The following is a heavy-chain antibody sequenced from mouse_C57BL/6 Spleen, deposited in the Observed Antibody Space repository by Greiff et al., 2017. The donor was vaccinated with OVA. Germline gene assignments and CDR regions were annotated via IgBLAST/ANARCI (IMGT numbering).Heavy chain of an antibody. CDR3: APIYYGNYEGFAY. V-gene: IGHV14-3*01. D-gene: IGHD2-1*01. CDR2: VDPANGNT. CDR1: GFNIKNTY. Sequence: EVKLVESVAELVRPGASVKLSCTASGFNIKNTYMHWVKQRPEQGLEWIGRVDPANGNTKYAPKFQGKATITADTSSNTAYLQLSSLTSEDTAIYYCAPIYYGNYEGFAYWGQGTLVTVSA. J-gene: IGHJ3*01.